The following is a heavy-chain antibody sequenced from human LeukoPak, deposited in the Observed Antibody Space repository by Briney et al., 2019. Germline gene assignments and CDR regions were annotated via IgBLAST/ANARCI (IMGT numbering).Heavy chain of an antibody. CDR1: GASIIDYY. CDR3: ARHLTMSGSYPFDP. Sequence: SETLSLTCTVSGASIIDYYWSWIRQPPGKGLEWIGYIFYSGNTKHNPPLKSRVTISIDTSKQQISLKLSSVTAADTAVYYCARHLTMSGSYPFDPWGQGTLVTVSS. CDR2: IFYSGNT. D-gene: IGHD1-26*01. J-gene: IGHJ5*02. V-gene: IGHV4-59*08.